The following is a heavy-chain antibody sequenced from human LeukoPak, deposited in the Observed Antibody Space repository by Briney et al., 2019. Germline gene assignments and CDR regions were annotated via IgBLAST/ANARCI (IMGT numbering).Heavy chain of an antibody. CDR2: ISVSHGST. CDR3: AKDLRVGYCSSSSCYARVSFDY. V-gene: IGHV3-23*01. J-gene: IGHJ4*02. Sequence: GGSLTLSCAASGFTFSSYAMIWVRQAPGKGLEWVSVISVSHGSTYYADYVKGRFTISRDNSKHTLYLQMNSLRAEDTAVYYCAKDLRVGYCSSSSCYARVSFDYWGQGTPVTVSS. CDR1: GFTFSSYA. D-gene: IGHD2-2*01.